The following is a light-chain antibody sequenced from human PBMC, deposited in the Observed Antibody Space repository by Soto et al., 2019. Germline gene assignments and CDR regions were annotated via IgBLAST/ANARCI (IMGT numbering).Light chain of an antibody. J-gene: IGKJ2*01. Sequence: VMTQSPATLSASPGERVILSCRASQNIGSKLAWYQQRPGQAPRLLMYGASTRATETPARFSGSGSATDFTLTISRLQSQDFAVYYCQQYNNWPPYTFGQGIKVDIK. CDR1: QNIGSK. CDR3: QQYNNWPPYT. CDR2: GAS. V-gene: IGKV3-15*01.